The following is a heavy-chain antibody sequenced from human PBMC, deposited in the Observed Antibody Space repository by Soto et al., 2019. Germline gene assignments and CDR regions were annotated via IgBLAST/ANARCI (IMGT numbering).Heavy chain of an antibody. CDR3: ARVYYYDSSGSPDAFDI. D-gene: IGHD3-22*01. CDR1: GGTFSSYA. J-gene: IGHJ3*02. CDR2: IIPIFGTA. V-gene: IGHV1-69*13. Sequence: SVKVSCKASGGTFSSYAISWVRQAPGQGLEWMGGIIPIFGTANYAQKFQGRVTITADESTSTAYMELSSLRSEDTAVYYCARVYYYDSSGSPDAFDIWGQGTMVTVSS.